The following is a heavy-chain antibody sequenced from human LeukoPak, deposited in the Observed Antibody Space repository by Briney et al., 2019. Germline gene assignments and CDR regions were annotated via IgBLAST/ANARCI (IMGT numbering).Heavy chain of an antibody. CDR1: GFTFSSYS. J-gene: IGHJ6*03. V-gene: IGHV3-21*04. CDR3: AKTAVAVAGRAQNLYYYYMDV. D-gene: IGHD1-14*01. Sequence: PGGSLRLSCAASGFTFSSYSMNWVRQAPGKGLEWVSSISSSSSYIYYADSVKGRFTISRDNSKNTLYLQMNSLRAEDTAVYYCAKTAVAVAGRAQNLYYYYMDVWGKGTTVTVSS. CDR2: ISSSSSYI.